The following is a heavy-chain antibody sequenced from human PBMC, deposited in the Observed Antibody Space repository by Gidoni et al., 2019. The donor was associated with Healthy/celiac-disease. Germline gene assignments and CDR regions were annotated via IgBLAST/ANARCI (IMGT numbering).Heavy chain of an antibody. J-gene: IGHJ4*02. Sequence: QVQLQESGPGLVKPSETLSLTCTVSGGSISSYYWSWIRQPPGKGLEWIGYIYYSGSTNYNPSLKSRVTISVDTSKNQFSLKLSSVTAADTAVYYCARHFDGDHLDYWGQGTLVTVSS. CDR1: GGSISSYY. CDR2: IYYSGST. CDR3: ARHFDGDHLDY. D-gene: IGHD4-17*01. V-gene: IGHV4-59*08.